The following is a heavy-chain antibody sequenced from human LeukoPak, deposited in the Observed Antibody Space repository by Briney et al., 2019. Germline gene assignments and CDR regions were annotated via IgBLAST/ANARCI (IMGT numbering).Heavy chain of an antibody. J-gene: IGHJ4*02. CDR1: GGSISSSSYY. Sequence: SETLSLTCTVPGGSISSSSYYWGWIRQPPGKGREWLGSIYYSGSTYYNPSLKSRVTISVDTSKNQFSLKLSSVTAADTAVYYCARLRIPSPAYYFDYWGQGTLVTVSS. CDR2: IYYSGST. CDR3: ARLRIPSPAYYFDY. V-gene: IGHV4-39*01. D-gene: IGHD2-2*01.